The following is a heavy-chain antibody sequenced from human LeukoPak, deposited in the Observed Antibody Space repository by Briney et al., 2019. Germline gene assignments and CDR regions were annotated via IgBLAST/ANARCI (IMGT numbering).Heavy chain of an antibody. J-gene: IGHJ4*02. Sequence: GGSLRLSCAASGFTLSSYAMSWVRQAPGKGLEWVSAISGSGGSTYYADSVKGRFTISRDNSKNTRYLQMNSQRGEDTAVYYCAIAPEPKNSGGWDDYWGQGTLVTVSS. CDR3: AIAPEPKNSGGWDDY. CDR1: GFTLSSYA. D-gene: IGHD6-19*01. CDR2: ISGSGGST. V-gene: IGHV3-23*01.